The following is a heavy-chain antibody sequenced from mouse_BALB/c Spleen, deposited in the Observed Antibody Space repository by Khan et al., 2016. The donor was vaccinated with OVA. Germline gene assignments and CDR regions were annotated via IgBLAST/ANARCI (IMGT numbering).Heavy chain of an antibody. CDR2: INPSTGDT. J-gene: IGHJ2*01. CDR1: GYTFINYW. Sequence: QVQLKQSGAELAKPGASVKMSCKASGYTFINYWILWVKQRPGQGLEWIGYINPSTGDTEYNQNFKDKATLTADKSSSTAYMQLGSLTSEDSADYYCVRRGLGWDFDYWGQGTTLTVSA. V-gene: IGHV1-7*01. D-gene: IGHD3-3*01. CDR3: VRRGLGWDFDY.